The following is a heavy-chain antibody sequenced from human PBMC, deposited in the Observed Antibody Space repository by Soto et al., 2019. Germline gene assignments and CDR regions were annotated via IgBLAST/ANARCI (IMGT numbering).Heavy chain of an antibody. V-gene: IGHV3-15*01. J-gene: IGHJ4*02. Sequence: PGGSLRLSSAASGFTFRNAWMSWVRQAPGKGLEWVGRIKSKTDGGTTDYAAPVKGRFTISRDDSKNTLYLQMNSLKTEDTAVYYCTTDPPVFRGGSFDYWGQGTLVTVSS. CDR3: TTDPPVFRGGSFDY. CDR1: GFTFRNAW. CDR2: IKSKTDGGTT. D-gene: IGHD3-10*01.